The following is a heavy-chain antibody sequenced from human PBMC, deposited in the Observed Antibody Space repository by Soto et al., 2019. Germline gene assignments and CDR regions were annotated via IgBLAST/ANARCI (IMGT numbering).Heavy chain of an antibody. CDR3: AKDNQRWAMIVVDAFDI. D-gene: IGHD3-22*01. CDR1: GFTFSSYG. V-gene: IGHV3-30*18. CDR2: ISYDGSNK. J-gene: IGHJ3*02. Sequence: QVQLVESGGGVVQPGRSLRLSCAASGFTFSSYGMHWVRQAPGKGLEWVAVISYDGSNKYYADSVKGRFTISRDNSKNTLYLQMNSLRAEDTAVYYCAKDNQRWAMIVVDAFDIWGQGTMVTVSS.